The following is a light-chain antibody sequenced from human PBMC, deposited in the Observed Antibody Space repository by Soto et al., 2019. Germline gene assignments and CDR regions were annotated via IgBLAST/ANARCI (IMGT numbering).Light chain of an antibody. CDR3: QQGGNWPLT. CDR1: QSLLHSNGYNY. V-gene: IGKV2-28*01. Sequence: DIVMTQSPLSLPVTPGEPASISCRSSQSLLHSNGYNYLDWYLQKPGQSPQLLIYLGSNRASGVPDRFSGSGSGTEFTLTISSLQSEDFAVYYCQQGGNWPLTFGQGTRLEIK. CDR2: LGS. J-gene: IGKJ5*01.